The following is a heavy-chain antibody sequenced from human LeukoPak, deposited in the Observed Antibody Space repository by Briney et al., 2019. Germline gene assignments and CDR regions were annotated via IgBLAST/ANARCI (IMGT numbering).Heavy chain of an antibody. J-gene: IGHJ4*02. D-gene: IGHD1-26*01. CDR3: ARGDTGSYSYYFDY. Sequence: GGSLRLSCAASGFTFSSYSMNWVRQAPGKGLEWVSYISSSSSTIYYADSVKGRFTISRDNAKNSLYLQMNSLRAEGTAVYYCARGDTGSYSYYFDYWGQGTLVTVSS. CDR2: ISSSSSTI. V-gene: IGHV3-48*04. CDR1: GFTFSSYS.